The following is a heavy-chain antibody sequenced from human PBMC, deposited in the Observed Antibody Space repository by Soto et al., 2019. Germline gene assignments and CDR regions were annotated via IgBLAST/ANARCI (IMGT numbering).Heavy chain of an antibody. CDR2: IYHSGST. CDR3: ARGRVGATDS. Sequence: SETLSLTCAVSGGSISSGGYSWSWIRQPPGKGLEWIGYIYHSGSTYYNPSLKSRVTISVDRSKNQFSLKLSSVTAADTAVYYCARGRVGATDSWGQGTLVTVSS. V-gene: IGHV4-30-2*01. CDR1: GGSISSGGYS. D-gene: IGHD1-26*01. J-gene: IGHJ4*02.